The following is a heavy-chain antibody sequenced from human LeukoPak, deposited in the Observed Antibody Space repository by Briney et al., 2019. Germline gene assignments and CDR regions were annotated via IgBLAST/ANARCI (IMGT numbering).Heavy chain of an antibody. J-gene: IGHJ3*02. V-gene: IGHV1-3*01. D-gene: IGHD3-10*01. CDR1: GYTFTSYA. Sequence: ASVKVSCKASGYTFTSYAMHWVRQAPGQRLEWMGWINAGNGNTKYSQKFQGRVIITRDTSASTAYMELSSLRLEDTAVYYCARDAGPNTGSPESTHDAFDMWGQGTTVTVSS. CDR3: ARDAGPNTGSPESTHDAFDM. CDR2: INAGNGNT.